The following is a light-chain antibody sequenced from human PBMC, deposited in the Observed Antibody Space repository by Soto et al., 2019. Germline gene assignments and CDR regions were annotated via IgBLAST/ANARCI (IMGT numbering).Light chain of an antibody. Sequence: QSALTQPASVSGSPGQSITISCTGTSNDVGTYNYVSWYQQYPGKAPKLMIYEVSNRPSGVSNRFSGSKSGNTASLTISGLQAEDEADYYCASYTSSSTLVFGGGTKVTVL. CDR2: EVS. V-gene: IGLV2-14*01. J-gene: IGLJ2*01. CDR1: SNDVGTYNY. CDR3: ASYTSSSTLV.